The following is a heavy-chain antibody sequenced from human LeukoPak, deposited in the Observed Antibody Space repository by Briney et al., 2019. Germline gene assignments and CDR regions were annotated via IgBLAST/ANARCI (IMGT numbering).Heavy chain of an antibody. CDR3: ARRYDEGLATMVRGAQFDY. V-gene: IGHV4-59*04. J-gene: IGHJ4*02. Sequence: PSETLSLTCTVSGGSISNYYWSWIRQPPGKGLEWIGYIYYSGSTYYNPSLKSRVTISVDTSKNQFSLKLSSVTAADTAVYYCARRYDEGLATMVRGAQFDYWGQGTLVIVSS. CDR1: GGSISNYY. CDR2: IYYSGST. D-gene: IGHD3-10*01.